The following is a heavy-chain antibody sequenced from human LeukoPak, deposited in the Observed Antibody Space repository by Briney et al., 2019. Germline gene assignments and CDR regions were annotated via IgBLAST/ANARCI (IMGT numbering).Heavy chain of an antibody. J-gene: IGHJ5*02. CDR1: GGSFSGYY. Sequence: SETLSLTCAVYGGSFSGYYWSWIRQPPGKGLGWIGEINHSRSTNYNPSLKSRVTISVDTSKNQFSLKLSSVTAADTAVYYCARGYCSSTSCWNWFDPWGQGTLVTVSS. CDR3: ARGYCSSTSCWNWFDP. CDR2: INHSRST. D-gene: IGHD2-2*01. V-gene: IGHV4-34*01.